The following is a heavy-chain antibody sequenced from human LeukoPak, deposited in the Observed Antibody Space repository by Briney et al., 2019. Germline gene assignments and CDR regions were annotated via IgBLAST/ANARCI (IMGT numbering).Heavy chain of an antibody. D-gene: IGHD1-26*01. Sequence: PGGGLRLSCAASGFTFSSYSMNWVRQAPGKGLEWVSSISSSSYIYYADSVEGGLTISRENAKNSLYLQMNSLRPEDTAVYYCARESRVGGDAFDIWGQGTMVTVSS. CDR2: ISSSSYI. CDR3: ARESRVGGDAFDI. J-gene: IGHJ3*02. CDR1: GFTFSSYS. V-gene: IGHV3-21*01.